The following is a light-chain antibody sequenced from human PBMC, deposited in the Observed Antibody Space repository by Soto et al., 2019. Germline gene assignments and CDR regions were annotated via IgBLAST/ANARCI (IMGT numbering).Light chain of an antibody. CDR2: DAS. CDR1: QTISSW. Sequence: ILMTQSPSSFSASTGDRVTITFRASQTISSWLAWYQQKPGKAPKLLIYDASSLESGVPSRFSGSGSGTEFTLTISSLQPDDFATYYCQHYNSYSEAFGQGTKVDIK. V-gene: IGKV1-5*01. CDR3: QHYNSYSEA. J-gene: IGKJ1*01.